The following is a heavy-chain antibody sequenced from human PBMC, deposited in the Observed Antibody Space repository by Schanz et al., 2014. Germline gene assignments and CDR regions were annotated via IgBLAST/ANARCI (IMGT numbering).Heavy chain of an antibody. CDR3: AKGRFGELSAFDI. D-gene: IGHD3-10*01. J-gene: IGHJ3*02. V-gene: IGHV3-23*04. CDR2: ISSSGGST. Sequence: VQLVESGGGLVKPGGSLRLSCATSGLTFTSAWMSWVRQAPGKGLEWVSAISSSGGSTYYADSVKGRFTISRDNSKNTRYLQMNSLRAEDTAVYYCAKGRFGELSAFDIWGQGTMVTVSS. CDR1: GLTFTSAW.